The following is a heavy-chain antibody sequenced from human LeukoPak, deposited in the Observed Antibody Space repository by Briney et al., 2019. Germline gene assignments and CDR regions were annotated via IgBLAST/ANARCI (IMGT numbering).Heavy chain of an antibody. CDR3: ARDVPATIFGVVILDYFDY. CDR1: GGSISSYY. V-gene: IGHV4-4*07. CDR2: IYTSGST. D-gene: IGHD3-3*01. J-gene: IGHJ4*02. Sequence: PSETLSLTCTVSGGSISSYYRSWIRQPAGKGLEWIGRIYTSGSTNYNPSLKSRVTMSVDTSKDQFSLKLSSVTAADTAVYYCARDVPATIFGVVILDYFDYWGQGTLVTVSS.